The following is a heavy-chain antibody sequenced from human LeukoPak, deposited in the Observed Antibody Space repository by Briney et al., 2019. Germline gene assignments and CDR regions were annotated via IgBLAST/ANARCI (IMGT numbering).Heavy chain of an antibody. J-gene: IGHJ3*02. CDR3: ARVPYSSGWYGRAAFDI. V-gene: IGHV1-69*04. Sequence: SVKVSCKASGYTFTSYAISWVRQAPGQGLEWMGRIIPILGIANYAQKLQGRVTITADKSTSTAYMELSSLRSEDTAVYYCARVPYSSGWYGRAAFDIWGQGTMATVSS. CDR2: IIPILGIA. D-gene: IGHD6-19*01. CDR1: GYTFTSYA.